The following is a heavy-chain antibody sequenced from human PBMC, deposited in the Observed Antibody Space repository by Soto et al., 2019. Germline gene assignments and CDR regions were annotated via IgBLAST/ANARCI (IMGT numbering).Heavy chain of an antibody. CDR1: GFTFSTYG. CDR3: ARDNGDYGNDY. V-gene: IGHV3-33*01. J-gene: IGHJ4*02. Sequence: GGSLRLSCAASGFTFSTYGMHWVRQAPGKGLEWVAVIWYDGTNKYYADSVKGRFTISRDNSKNTLYLEMNSLRVEDTAVYYCARDNGDYGNDYWGQGTLVTVS. D-gene: IGHD4-17*01. CDR2: IWYDGTNK.